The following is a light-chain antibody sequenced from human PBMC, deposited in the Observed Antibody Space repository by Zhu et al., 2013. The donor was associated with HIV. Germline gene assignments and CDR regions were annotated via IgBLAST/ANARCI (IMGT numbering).Light chain of an antibody. CDR1: SSDVNTYDY. CDR3: SSYAGDRIYV. V-gene: IGLV2-14*01. Sequence: QSTLTQPASVSGSPGQSITISCTATSSDVNTYDYVSWYQQHPGKAPKLIIYEVNYRPSGVSDRFSGSKSGNTASLTISGLHPDDEADYFCSSYAGDRIYVFGTGTKVTVL. CDR2: EVN. J-gene: IGLJ1*01.